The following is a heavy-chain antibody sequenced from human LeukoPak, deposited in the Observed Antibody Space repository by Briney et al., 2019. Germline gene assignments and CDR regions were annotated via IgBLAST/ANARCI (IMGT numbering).Heavy chain of an antibody. CDR3: AAIAAAGTYY. J-gene: IGHJ4*02. CDR2: IYYSGST. V-gene: IGHV4-38-2*02. Sequence: SETLSLTCTVSGYSISSSYYWGWIRQPPGKGLEWIGSIYYSGSTYYNPSLKSRVTISVDTSKNQFSLKLSSVTAADTAVYYCAAIAAAGTYYWGQGTLVTVSS. CDR1: GYSISSSYY. D-gene: IGHD6-13*01.